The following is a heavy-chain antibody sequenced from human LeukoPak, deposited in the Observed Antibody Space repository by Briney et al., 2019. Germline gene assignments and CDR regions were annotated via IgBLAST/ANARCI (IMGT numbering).Heavy chain of an antibody. CDR2: VHNGDGT. J-gene: IGHJ4*02. Sequence: SQTLSLTCTVSGGLVINDGNYWTWIRQRPGKGLEWLGCVHNGDGTYSNPSLKSRLVISRDTSKNEFYLQLTSVTAADTAVYYCARVRFYVDIVATIREDWGQGTLVTVSS. CDR1: GGLVINDGNY. CDR3: ARVRFYVDIVATIRED. D-gene: IGHD5-12*01. V-gene: IGHV4-31*03.